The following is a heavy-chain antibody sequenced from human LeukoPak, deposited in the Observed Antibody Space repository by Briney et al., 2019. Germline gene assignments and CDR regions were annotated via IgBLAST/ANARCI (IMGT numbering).Heavy chain of an antibody. CDR3: ARLGRYFDWSPQGPEYYFDC. CDR2: IYYSGST. Sequence: KPSETLSLTCTVSGGSISSSSSYWGWIRQPPGKGLEWIGSIYYSGSTYYNPSLKSRVTISVDTSKNQFSLKLSSVTAADTAVYYCARLGRYFDWSPQGPEYYFDCWGQGTLVTVSS. V-gene: IGHV4-39*01. J-gene: IGHJ4*02. D-gene: IGHD3-9*01. CDR1: GGSISSSSSY.